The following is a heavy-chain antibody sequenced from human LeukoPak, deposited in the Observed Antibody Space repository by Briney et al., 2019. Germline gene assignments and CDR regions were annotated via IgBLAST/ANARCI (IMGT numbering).Heavy chain of an antibody. Sequence: ASVKVSCKASGHTFTSYDINWVRQATGQGLEWMGWMNPNSGNTGYAQKFQGRVTMTRNTSISTAYMELSSLRSEDTAVYYCARAGSCSSTSCYIPGRFDPWGQGTLVTVSS. V-gene: IGHV1-8*01. CDR1: GHTFTSYD. D-gene: IGHD2-2*02. CDR3: ARAGSCSSTSCYIPGRFDP. J-gene: IGHJ5*02. CDR2: MNPNSGNT.